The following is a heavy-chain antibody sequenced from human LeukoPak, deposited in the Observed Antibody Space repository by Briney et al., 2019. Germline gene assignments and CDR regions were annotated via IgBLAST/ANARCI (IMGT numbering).Heavy chain of an antibody. D-gene: IGHD1-26*01. CDR3: ARLDIDGSGRGRYSNDF. Sequence: GGSLRLSCAASGFTFSRYWMSWVRQAPGKGLDWVANINQRGSEKYYAGSVKGRFTISRDNAKNSVSLQMNSLRAEDTAVYYCARLDIDGSGRGRYSNDFWGQGTLVTASS. J-gene: IGHJ4*02. V-gene: IGHV3-7*01. CDR2: INQRGSEK. CDR1: GFTFSRYW.